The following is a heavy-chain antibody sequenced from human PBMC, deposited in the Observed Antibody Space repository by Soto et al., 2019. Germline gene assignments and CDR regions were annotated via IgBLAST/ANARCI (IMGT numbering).Heavy chain of an antibody. J-gene: IGHJ4*02. CDR2: INPSGGST. V-gene: IGHV1-46*01. D-gene: IGHD6-6*01. Sequence: XVKVSCRASGYTFTSYYMHWVRHAPGQGLEWVGIINPSGGSTSYAQKFQGRVTMTRDTSTSTVYMELSSLRSEDTAVYYCARVFTIAARHLGYWGQGTLVTVSS. CDR3: ARVFTIAARHLGY. CDR1: GYTFTSYY.